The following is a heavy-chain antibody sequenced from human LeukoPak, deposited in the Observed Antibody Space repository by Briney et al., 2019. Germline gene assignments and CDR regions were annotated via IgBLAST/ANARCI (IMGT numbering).Heavy chain of an antibody. CDR3: AKANNDYVWGNYRSFDS. Sequence: GGSLRLSCAASGFTFSSYAMSWVRQAPGTGLGWVSSISGSTGSTYYADSVKGRFTISGDNSKNTLYPQMNSLRAEDTAVYYCAKANNDYVWGNYRSFDSWGQGTLVTVSS. D-gene: IGHD3-16*02. V-gene: IGHV3-23*01. CDR1: GFTFSSYA. CDR2: ISGSTGST. J-gene: IGHJ4*02.